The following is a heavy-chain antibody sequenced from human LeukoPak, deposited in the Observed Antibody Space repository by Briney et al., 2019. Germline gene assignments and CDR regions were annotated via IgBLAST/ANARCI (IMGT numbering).Heavy chain of an antibody. CDR2: INHSGST. CDR3: VTHYFDSSGPKKNY. Sequence: SETLSLTCAVYGGSFSGYYWSWIRQPPGKGLEWIGEINHSGSTNYNPSLKSRVTISVDTSKKQFSLKLSSVTAADTAVYYCVTHYFDSSGPKKNYWGQGTLVTVSS. D-gene: IGHD3-22*01. CDR1: GGSFSGYY. J-gene: IGHJ4*02. V-gene: IGHV4-34*01.